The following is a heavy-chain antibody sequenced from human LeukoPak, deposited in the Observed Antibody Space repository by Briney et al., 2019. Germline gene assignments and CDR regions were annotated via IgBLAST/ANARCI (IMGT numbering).Heavy chain of an antibody. CDR3: AKTTPYDILTGLGDV. CDR2: ISYDGSNK. Sequence: GGSLRLSCAASGFTFSSYGMHWVRQAPGKGLEWVAVISYDGSNKYYADSVKGRFTISRDNSKNTLYLQMNSLRAEDTAVYYCAKTTPYDILTGLGDVWGQGTTVTVSS. D-gene: IGHD3-9*01. J-gene: IGHJ6*02. CDR1: GFTFSSYG. V-gene: IGHV3-30*18.